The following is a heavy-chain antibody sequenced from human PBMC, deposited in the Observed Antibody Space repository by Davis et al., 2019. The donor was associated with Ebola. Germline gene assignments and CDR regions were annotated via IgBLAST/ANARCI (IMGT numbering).Heavy chain of an antibody. Sequence: PGGSLRLSCAASGFTFSNYAMNWVRQSPGKGLEGVAAISFDESTQYYADSVKGRFTISRDNSENTLYLQMNGLRAEDTAVYYCATDNWGPALWGQGTLLTVSS. CDR2: ISFDESTQ. V-gene: IGHV3-30-3*01. D-gene: IGHD7-27*01. J-gene: IGHJ4*02. CDR3: ATDNWGPAL. CDR1: GFTFSNYA.